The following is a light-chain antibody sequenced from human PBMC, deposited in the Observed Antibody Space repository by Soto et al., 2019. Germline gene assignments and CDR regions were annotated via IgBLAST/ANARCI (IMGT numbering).Light chain of an antibody. CDR3: AVWDDSLNGWL. CDR2: DNN. Sequence: QAVVTQPPSASGTPGQRVTISCSGSNSNVAINTVNWYQQFPGTSPRLLIEDNNERPSGVPERFSGSKSATSASLAISGLQSEDEADYYCAVWDDSLNGWLFGGGTQLTVL. V-gene: IGLV1-44*01. CDR1: NSNVAINT. J-gene: IGLJ3*02.